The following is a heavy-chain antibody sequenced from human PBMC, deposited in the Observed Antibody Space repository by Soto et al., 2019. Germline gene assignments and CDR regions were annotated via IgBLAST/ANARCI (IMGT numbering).Heavy chain of an antibody. CDR2: IYYSGST. V-gene: IGHV4-31*03. J-gene: IGHJ4*02. CDR3: ARVDTSMGATCISY. D-gene: IGHD1-26*01. Sequence: ASETLSLTCTVSGGSISSGGYYWSWIRQHPGKGLEWIGYIYYSGSTYYNPSLKSRVTISVDTSKNQFSLKLSSVTAADTAVYYCARVDTSMGATCISYWGQGTLVTVSS. CDR1: GGSISSGGYY.